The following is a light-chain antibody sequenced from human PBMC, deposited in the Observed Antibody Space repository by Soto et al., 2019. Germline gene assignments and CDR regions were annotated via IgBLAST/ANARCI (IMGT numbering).Light chain of an antibody. V-gene: IGKV3-20*01. CDR1: QSVTSNY. CDR3: QQYDTSPLT. Sequence: EVVLTQSPGTLSLSPGERATLSCRASQSVTSNYLAWYQQKPGRAPRLLIFGAFNRATGIPDRFIGSSSGTDFSLTINWLETEDFAVYYCQQYDTSPLTFGGWTKVEI. CDR2: GAF. J-gene: IGKJ4*01.